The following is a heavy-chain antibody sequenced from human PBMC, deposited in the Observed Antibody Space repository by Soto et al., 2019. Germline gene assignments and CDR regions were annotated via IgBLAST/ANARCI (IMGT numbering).Heavy chain of an antibody. V-gene: IGHV1-18*01. CDR1: GYTFTKYG. CDR2: VTAYSGNT. D-gene: IGHD4-17*01. Sequence: QVQLVQSGAEVKKPGASVKVSCKASGYTFTKYGVTWVRQVPGQGLEWMGWVTAYSGNTDYAQILQGRVTMTTDTSTSTAYMELRRLRSDDTAVYYCARVSGTSYGDYEFAYWGQGTLVTVSS. CDR3: ARVSGTSYGDYEFAY. J-gene: IGHJ4*02.